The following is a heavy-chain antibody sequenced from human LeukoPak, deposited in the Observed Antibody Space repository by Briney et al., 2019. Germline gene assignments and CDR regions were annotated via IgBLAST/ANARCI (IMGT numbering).Heavy chain of an antibody. V-gene: IGHV4-59*01. CDR1: GGSISSYY. CDR2: IYYTGST. Sequence: SETLTLTCTVSGGSISSYYWSWIRQPPGKGLEWIGYIYYTGSTNYNPSLKSRVTISVDTSKNQFFLKLSSVTAADTAVYYCARRYCSSTSCYLDYWGQGTLVTVSS. CDR3: ARRYCSSTSCYLDY. D-gene: IGHD2-2*01. J-gene: IGHJ4*02.